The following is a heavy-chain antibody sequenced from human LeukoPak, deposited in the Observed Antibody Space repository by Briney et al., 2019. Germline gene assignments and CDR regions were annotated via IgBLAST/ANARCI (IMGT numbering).Heavy chain of an antibody. J-gene: IGHJ2*01. Sequence: GGSLRLSCAASGFTVSNNFMSWVRQAPGKGLEWVPLIYSGGTTHYPDSVKGRFTISRDNSKNILYLQMDSLRAEDTAVYYCARNTDYYGSGTYGYFDRWGRGTLVTVSS. D-gene: IGHD3-10*01. CDR2: IYSGGTT. V-gene: IGHV3-53*01. CDR3: ARNTDYYGSGTYGYFDR. CDR1: GFTVSNNF.